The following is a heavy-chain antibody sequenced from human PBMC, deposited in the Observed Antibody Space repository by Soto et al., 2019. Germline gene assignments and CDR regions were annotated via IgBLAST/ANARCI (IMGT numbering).Heavy chain of an antibody. J-gene: IGHJ6*02. V-gene: IGHV3-30-3*01. CDR1: GFTFSSYA. CDR2: ISYDGSNK. CDR3: AKAIENYSTGYYKPFYYFGVDV. D-gene: IGHD3-22*01. Sequence: PGGSLRLSCAASGFTFSSYAMHWVRQAPGKGLEWVAVISYDGSNKYYADSVKGRFTISRDNSKNTLYLQMNSLRAEDTAVYYCAKAIENYSTGYYKPFYYFGVDVWGQGTTVTVSS.